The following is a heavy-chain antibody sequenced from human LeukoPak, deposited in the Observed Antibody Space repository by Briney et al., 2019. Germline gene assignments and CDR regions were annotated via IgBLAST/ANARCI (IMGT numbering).Heavy chain of an antibody. V-gene: IGHV3-21*01. D-gene: IGHD2-21*02. CDR3: VRGDRRDF. Sequence: GGSLRLSCAASGFTFSSYAMSWVRQAPGKGLEWLSSISSSSGSKYYADAVRGRFIISRDNAKSSLFLQMNSLRVEDTAVYYCVRGDRRDFWGQGTLVTVSS. CDR1: GFTFSSYA. J-gene: IGHJ4*02. CDR2: ISSSSGSK.